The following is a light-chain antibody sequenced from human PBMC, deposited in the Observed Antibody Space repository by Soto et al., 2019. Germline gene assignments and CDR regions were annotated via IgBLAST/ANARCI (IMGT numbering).Light chain of an antibody. J-gene: IGKJ4*01. V-gene: IGKV3-15*01. CDR2: GAS. CDR3: QQYHTWPIT. Sequence: IAVTQSRATLSVAPGERVTFSCRASQGVSRKLAWYQHKPGQAPRLLISGASTGATGIPARFSGSGSGTEFTLTISSLQSEDCAIYYCQQYHTWPITFGGGTKVDI. CDR1: QGVSRK.